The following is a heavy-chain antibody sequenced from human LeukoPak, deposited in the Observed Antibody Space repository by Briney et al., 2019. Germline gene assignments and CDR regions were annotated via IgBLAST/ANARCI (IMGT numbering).Heavy chain of an antibody. CDR2: INGGGDIM. CDR3: AMRDRGYGLDI. V-gene: IGHV3-23*01. CDR1: GFSLRAYD. Sequence: GGSLRLSCAASGFSLRAYDLIWVRQAPGKGLDWVSIINGGGDIMMYEDSVKGRFTIYRENSKNTFYLQMNSLRVEDTAVYYCAMRDRGYGLDIWGQGTMVTVSS. J-gene: IGHJ3*02. D-gene: IGHD3-10*01.